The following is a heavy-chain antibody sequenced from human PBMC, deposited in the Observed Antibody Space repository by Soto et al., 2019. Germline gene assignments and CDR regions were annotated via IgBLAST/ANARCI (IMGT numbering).Heavy chain of an antibody. CDR3: AKGRIAVAAGAFDS. CDR1: GFPFDRYA. CDR2: IWYDGSYT. Sequence: QVHLAESGGGVVQPGTSLRLSCAASGFPFDRYAIHWVRQAPGKGLEWVAAIWYDGSYTYYGESVKGRFLISRDNSKNTVFLEMNSRRAEDAAVYFCAKGRIAVAAGAFDSWGPGTRVIVSS. J-gene: IGHJ3*01. V-gene: IGHV3-33*03. D-gene: IGHD6-19*01.